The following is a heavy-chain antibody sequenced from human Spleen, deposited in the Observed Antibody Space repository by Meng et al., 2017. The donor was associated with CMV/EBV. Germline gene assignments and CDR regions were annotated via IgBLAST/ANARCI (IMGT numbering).Heavy chain of an antibody. D-gene: IGHD2-21*01. CDR1: VFIFGDYD. J-gene: IGHJ4*02. V-gene: IGHV3-30*14. CDR2: ISKHGNIR. CDR3: ARDLIVGSPDYLDY. Sequence: SVFIFGDYDMHWVRQIADRGLEWVAVISKHGNIRLYGESVKGRFTISRDNLRSTLSLQMNNLREEDSAVYYCARDLIVGSPDYLDYWGQGTLVTVSS.